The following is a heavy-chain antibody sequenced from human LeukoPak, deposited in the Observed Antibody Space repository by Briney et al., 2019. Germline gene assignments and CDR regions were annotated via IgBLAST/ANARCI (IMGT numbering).Heavy chain of an antibody. D-gene: IGHD3-10*01. V-gene: IGHV4-34*01. CDR3: ARVGLLWFGELWY. CDR2: INHSGST. CDR1: GGSFSGYY. Sequence: SETLSLTCAVYGGSFSGYYWSWIRQPPGKGLEWIGEINHSGSTNYDPSLKSRVTISVDTSKNQFSLKLGSVTAADTAVYYCARVGLLWFGELWYWGQGTLVTVSS. J-gene: IGHJ4*02.